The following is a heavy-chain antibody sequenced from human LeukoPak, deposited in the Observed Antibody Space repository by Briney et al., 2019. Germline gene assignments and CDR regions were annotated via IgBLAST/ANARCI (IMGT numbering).Heavy chain of an antibody. Sequence: GSSVKVSCKASGGTFSSYAISWVRQAPGQGLEWMGGIIPIFGTANYAQKFQGRVTITTDESTSTAYTELSSLRSEDTAAYYCAVPILSGSYYGAFDIWGQGTMVTVSS. D-gene: IGHD1-26*01. V-gene: IGHV1-69*05. CDR2: IIPIFGTA. CDR1: GGTFSSYA. CDR3: AVPILSGSYYGAFDI. J-gene: IGHJ3*02.